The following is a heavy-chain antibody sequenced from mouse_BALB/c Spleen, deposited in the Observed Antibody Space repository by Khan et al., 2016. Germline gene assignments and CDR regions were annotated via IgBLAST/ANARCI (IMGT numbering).Heavy chain of an antibody. CDR2: IDPANGNT. CDR3: ARRHYSYWYFDV. V-gene: IGHV14-3*02. J-gene: IGHJ1*01. CDR1: GFNIKDTY. Sequence: VQLQQSGAELVKPGASVKLSCTASGFNIKDTYMHWVKQRPEQGLEWIGRIDPANGNTKYDPKFQGKATITADTSSNTAYLQLSSLTSEDTAVYYCARRHYSYWYFDVWGAGTTVTVSS. D-gene: IGHD1-1*01.